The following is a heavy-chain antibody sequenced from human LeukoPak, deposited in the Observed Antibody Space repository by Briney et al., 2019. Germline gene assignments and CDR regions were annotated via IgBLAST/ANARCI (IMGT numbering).Heavy chain of an antibody. Sequence: PGGSLRLSCAASGFTFTKYWMSWVRQAPGKGLEWVSYISISSSTIYYADSVKGRFTISRDNAKNSLYLQMNSLRAEDTAVYYCARKGYYDSRRPVDIWGQGTMVTVSS. V-gene: IGHV3-48*04. CDR3: ARKGYYDSRRPVDI. CDR2: ISISSSTI. J-gene: IGHJ3*02. CDR1: GFTFTKYW. D-gene: IGHD3-22*01.